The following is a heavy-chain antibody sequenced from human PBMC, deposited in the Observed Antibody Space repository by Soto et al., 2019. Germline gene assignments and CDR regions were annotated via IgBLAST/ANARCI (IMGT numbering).Heavy chain of an antibody. CDR3: ATLPPFGTRRYYYNYRNV. V-gene: IGHV4-59*08. D-gene: IGHD3-16*01. CDR1: GDSISSYY. J-gene: IGHJ6*03. Sequence: SETLSLTCTVSGDSISSYYWSWIRQPPGKGLEWIGYIYYSGSTNYNPSLKSRVTISVDTSKNQFSLKLSSVTAADTAVYYCATLPPFGTRRYYYNYRNVGAKGPRVTVPS. CDR2: IYYSGST.